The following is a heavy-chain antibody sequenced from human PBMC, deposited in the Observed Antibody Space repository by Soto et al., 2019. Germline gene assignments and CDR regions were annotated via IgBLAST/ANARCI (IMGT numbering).Heavy chain of an antibody. D-gene: IGHD6-19*01. J-gene: IGHJ4*02. CDR2: IIPIFGTA. CDR1: GGTFSSYA. V-gene: IGHV1-69*01. CDR3: ASRDRSGSDY. Sequence: GXSVKVSFNASGGTFSSYAISLVRQSPGQGLEWMGEIIPIFGTANYAQKFQGRVTITADESTSTAYMELSSLRSEDTAVYYCASRDRSGSDYWGQGTLVTVSS.